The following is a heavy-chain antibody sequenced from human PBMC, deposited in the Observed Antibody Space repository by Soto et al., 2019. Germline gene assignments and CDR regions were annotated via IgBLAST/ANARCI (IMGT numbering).Heavy chain of an antibody. J-gene: IGHJ6*02. CDR3: AKGRDSPYYYYYGMDV. D-gene: IGHD2-15*01. Sequence: GGSLRLSCAASGFTFSSYAMSWVRQAPGKGLEWVSAISGSGGSTYYADSVKGRFTISRDNSKNTLYLQMNSLRAEDTAVYYCAKGRDSPYYYYYGMDVWGQGTTVTVSS. V-gene: IGHV3-23*01. CDR1: GFTFSSYA. CDR2: ISGSGGST.